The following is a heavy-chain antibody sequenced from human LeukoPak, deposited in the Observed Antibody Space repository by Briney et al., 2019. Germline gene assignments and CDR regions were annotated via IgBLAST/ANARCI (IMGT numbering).Heavy chain of an antibody. D-gene: IGHD3-10*01. J-gene: IGHJ4*02. CDR1: GYTLNGYY. Sequence: GASVKVSCKASGYTLNGYYMHWVRQAPGQGLEWMGWINPSSGDTNYAQKFQGRVTMTRDTSISTAYMELTSLRSDDTAVYYCVKGDYYGSGTIIVLWGQGTLVTVSS. CDR3: VKGDYYGSGTIIVL. V-gene: IGHV1-2*02. CDR2: INPSSGDT.